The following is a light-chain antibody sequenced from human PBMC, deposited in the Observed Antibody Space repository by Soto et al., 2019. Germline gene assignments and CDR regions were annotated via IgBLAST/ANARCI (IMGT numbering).Light chain of an antibody. CDR1: QSGVSRK. CDR2: GAS. V-gene: IGKV3-20*01. CDR3: QQYGSSLFT. J-gene: IGKJ5*01. Sequence: IVMTQSAATLSFNKGERFTFSCMSQSGVSRKLAWYQQKPGQAPRLLIYGASSGATGIPDRFSGSGSGTDFTLTISRLEPEDFAVYYCQQYGSSLFTFGQGRRLEIK.